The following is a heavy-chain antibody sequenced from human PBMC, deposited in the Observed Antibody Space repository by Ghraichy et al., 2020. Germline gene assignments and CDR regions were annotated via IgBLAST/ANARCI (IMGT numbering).Heavy chain of an antibody. V-gene: IGHV3-23*01. CDR1: GFTFSDYA. CDR3: ASLHRVTVN. Sequence: GESLNISCAASGFTFSDYAMAWVRQAPGKGLEWVARTNIVGANTFYANSVRGRFTISRDNSRNTLYLQMNNLRAEDTALYFCASLHRVTVNWGQGTLVTVSS. CDR2: TNIVGANT. J-gene: IGHJ4*02. D-gene: IGHD2-21*02.